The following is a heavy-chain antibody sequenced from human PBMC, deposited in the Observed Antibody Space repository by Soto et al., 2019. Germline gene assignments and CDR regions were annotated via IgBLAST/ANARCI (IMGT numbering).Heavy chain of an antibody. CDR1: GGTFSSYA. D-gene: IGHD4-17*01. J-gene: IGHJ5*02. Sequence: SVKVSCKASGGTFSSYAISWVRQAPGQGLEWMGGIIPIFGTANYAQKFQGRVTITADESTSTAYMELSSLRSEDTAVHYCARGPAAVTGWFDPWGQGTLVTVSS. CDR2: IIPIFGTA. CDR3: ARGPAAVTGWFDP. V-gene: IGHV1-69*13.